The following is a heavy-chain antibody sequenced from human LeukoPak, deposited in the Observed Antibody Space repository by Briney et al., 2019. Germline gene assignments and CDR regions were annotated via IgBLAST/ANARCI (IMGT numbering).Heavy chain of an antibody. V-gene: IGHV4-38-2*02. D-gene: IGHD6-19*01. CDR3: ARRVSKDSSGWYHYAFDI. CDR1: GYSISSGYY. Sequence: NPSETLSLTCTVSGYSISSGYYWGWIRQPPGKGLEWIGSIYHSGSTYYNPSLKSRVTISVDTSKNQFSLKLSSVAAADTAVYYCARRVSKDSSGWYHYAFDIWGQGTMVTVSS. J-gene: IGHJ3*02. CDR2: IYHSGST.